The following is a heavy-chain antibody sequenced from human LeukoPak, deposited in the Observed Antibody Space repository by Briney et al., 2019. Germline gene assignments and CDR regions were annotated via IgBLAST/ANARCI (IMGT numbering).Heavy chain of an antibody. Sequence: GRSLRLSCAASGFTFSSYAMHWVRQAPGKGLEWVAVISYDGSNKYYADSVKGRFTISRDNSKNTLYLQMNSLRAEDTAVYYCAREGWDSSGYSDAFDIWGQGTMVTVSS. CDR2: ISYDGSNK. CDR1: GFTFSSYA. D-gene: IGHD3-22*01. CDR3: AREGWDSSGYSDAFDI. J-gene: IGHJ3*02. V-gene: IGHV3-30-3*01.